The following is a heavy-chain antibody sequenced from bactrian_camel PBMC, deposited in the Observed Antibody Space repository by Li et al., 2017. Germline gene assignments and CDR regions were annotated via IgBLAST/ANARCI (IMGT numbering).Heavy chain of an antibody. Sequence: VQLVEYGDGATQAAMSLRISCAVSGSTISTYCMAWFRQAPGKEREGVAAIDKDKEIAYTDSVKGRFSISKDYAENTLYLTMNSLKPDDTAIYYCAAGFMGCVRLVPSDFGAWGQGTQVTVS. CDR2: IDKDKEI. D-gene: IGHD3*01. V-gene: IGHV3S53*01. CDR1: GSTISTYC. J-gene: IGHJ6*01. CDR3: AAGFMGCVRLVPSDFGA.